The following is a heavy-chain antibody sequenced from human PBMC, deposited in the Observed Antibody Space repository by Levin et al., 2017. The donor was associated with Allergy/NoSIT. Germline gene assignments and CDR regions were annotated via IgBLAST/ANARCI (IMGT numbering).Heavy chain of an antibody. CDR1: GYTFTDHY. CDR2: VNCNSGDT. J-gene: IGHJ4*02. D-gene: IGHD4-17*01. Sequence: GESLKISCEAAGYTFTDHYMRWVRQAPGQGLEWMGWVNCNSGDTHYAQKFQDRVTMTRDTSITTAYIEVSSLRFDDTALYFCARNDYGDYVQNFDYWGQGTLVTVSS. V-gene: IGHV1-2*02. CDR3: ARNDYGDYVQNFDY.